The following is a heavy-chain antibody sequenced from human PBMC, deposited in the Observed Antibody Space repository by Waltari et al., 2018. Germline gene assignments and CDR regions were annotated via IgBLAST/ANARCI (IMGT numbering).Heavy chain of an antibody. D-gene: IGHD3-9*01. J-gene: IGHJ4*02. CDR1: GYTLTELS. CDR3: ATVLLRYFDWQTDY. V-gene: IGHV1-24*01. Sequence: QVQLVQSGAEVKKPGASVKVSCKVSGYTLTELSLHWVRQAPGKGLEWMGGFEPEDGETIYSQKFQGRVTMTEDTSTDTAYMELSSLRSEDTAVYYCATVLLRYFDWQTDYWGQGTLVTVSS. CDR2: FEPEDGET.